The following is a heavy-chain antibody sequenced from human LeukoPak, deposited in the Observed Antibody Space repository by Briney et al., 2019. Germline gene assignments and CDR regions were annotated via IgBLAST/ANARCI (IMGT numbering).Heavy chain of an antibody. CDR1: GYTFTGYY. D-gene: IGHD3-10*01. CDR3: ARWGKSWFGELFLRYGMDV. J-gene: IGHJ6*02. Sequence: GASVKVSCKASGYTFTGYYMHWARQAPGQGLEWMGWINPNSGGTNYAQKFQGRVTMTRDTSISTAYMELSRLRSDDTAVYYCARWGKSWFGELFLRYGMDVWGQGTTVTVSS. V-gene: IGHV1-2*02. CDR2: INPNSGGT.